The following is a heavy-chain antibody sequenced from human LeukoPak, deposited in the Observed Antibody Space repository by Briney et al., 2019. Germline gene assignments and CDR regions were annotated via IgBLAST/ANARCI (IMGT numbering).Heavy chain of an antibody. D-gene: IGHD2-2*01. Sequence: GGSLRLSCAASGFTFDDYGMSWVRQAPGKGLEWVSGINWNGGSTGYADSVKGRFTISRGNAKNSLYLQMNSLRAEDTALYYCARVSVVVPAAMPLYYYYMDVWGKGTTVTVSS. CDR1: GFTFDDYG. CDR2: INWNGGST. CDR3: ARVSVVVPAAMPLYYYYMDV. V-gene: IGHV3-20*04. J-gene: IGHJ6*03.